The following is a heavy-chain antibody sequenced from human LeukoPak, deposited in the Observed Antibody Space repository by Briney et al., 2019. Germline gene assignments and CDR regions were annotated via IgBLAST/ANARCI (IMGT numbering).Heavy chain of an antibody. D-gene: IGHD3-22*01. Sequence: ASVKVPCKASGYTFTGYYMHWVRQAPGQGLEWMGWINPNSGGTNYAQKFQGRVTMTRDTSISTAYMELSRLRSDDTAVYYCARVRAYCYDSSGYPTNWFDPWGQGTLVTVSS. CDR2: INPNSGGT. CDR3: ARVRAYCYDSSGYPTNWFDP. V-gene: IGHV1-2*02. J-gene: IGHJ5*02. CDR1: GYTFTGYY.